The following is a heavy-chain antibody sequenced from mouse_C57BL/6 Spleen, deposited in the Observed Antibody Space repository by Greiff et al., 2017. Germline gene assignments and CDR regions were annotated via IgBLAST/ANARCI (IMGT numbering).Heavy chain of an antibody. J-gene: IGHJ4*01. D-gene: IGHD2-2*01. CDR1: GFTFSDAW. CDR3: TPSTMVTTDYAMDY. CDR2: IRNKANNHAT. V-gene: IGHV6-6*01. Sequence: EVKLVESGGGLVQPGGSMKLSCAASGFTFSDAWMDWVRQSPEKGLEWVAEIRNKANNHATYYAESVKGRFTISRDDSKSSVYLQMNSLRAEDTGIYYWTPSTMVTTDYAMDYWGQGTSVTVSS.